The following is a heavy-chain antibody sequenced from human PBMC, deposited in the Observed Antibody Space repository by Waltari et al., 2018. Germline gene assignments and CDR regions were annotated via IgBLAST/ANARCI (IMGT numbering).Heavy chain of an antibody. V-gene: IGHV3-30*03. CDR2: ISYDGSNK. CDR1: GFTFSSYG. Sequence: QVQLVESGGGVVQPGRSLRLSCAASGFTFSSYGMHWVRQAPGKGLEWVAVISYDGSNKYYADSVKGRFTISRDNSKNTLYLQMNSLRAEDTAVYYCARDGRYYGSGSRVYYYMDVWGKGTTVTVSS. D-gene: IGHD3-10*01. CDR3: ARDGRYYGSGSRVYYYMDV. J-gene: IGHJ6*03.